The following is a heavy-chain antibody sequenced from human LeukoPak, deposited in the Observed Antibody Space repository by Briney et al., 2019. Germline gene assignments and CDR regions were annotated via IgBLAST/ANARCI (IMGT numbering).Heavy chain of an antibody. CDR3: ASNSNWAGGY. CDR2: ISSSSTYI. V-gene: IGHV3-21*01. CDR1: GFTFSSYV. Sequence: PGRSLRLSCAASGFTFSSYVMNWVRQAPGKGLEWVSSISSSSTYIYYADSVKGRFTISRDNAKNSLYLQMNSLRAEDTAVYYCASNSNWAGGYWGQGTLVTVSS. J-gene: IGHJ4*02. D-gene: IGHD1-1*01.